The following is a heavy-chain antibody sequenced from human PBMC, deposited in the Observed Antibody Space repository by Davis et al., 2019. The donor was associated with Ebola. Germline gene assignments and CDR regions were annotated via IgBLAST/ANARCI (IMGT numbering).Heavy chain of an antibody. Sequence: MPSETLSLTCAVSGGSISSSNWWSWVRQPPGKGLEWIGEIYHSGSTNYNPSLKSRVTISADTSKNQFSLKLSSVTAADTAVYYCAGAGYTSGWNFASWGQGTLVAISS. CDR3: AGAGYTSGWNFAS. D-gene: IGHD6-19*01. V-gene: IGHV4-4*02. J-gene: IGHJ4*02. CDR1: GGSISSSNW. CDR2: IYHSGST.